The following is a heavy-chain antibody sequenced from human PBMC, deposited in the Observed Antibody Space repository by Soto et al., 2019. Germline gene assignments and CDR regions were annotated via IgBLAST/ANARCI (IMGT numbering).Heavy chain of an antibody. D-gene: IGHD6-19*01. CDR1: GFTFSSYS. V-gene: IGHV3-48*01. J-gene: IGHJ4*02. Sequence: GGSLRLSCGASGFTFSSYSMNWVRQAPGKGLEWVSYISRSSSSIYYADSVKGRFTISRDNAKNSLYLQMNSPRAEDTAVYYCARAPHIAVAGTTFDFWGRGTQLTVSS. CDR2: ISRSSSSI. CDR3: ARAPHIAVAGTTFDF.